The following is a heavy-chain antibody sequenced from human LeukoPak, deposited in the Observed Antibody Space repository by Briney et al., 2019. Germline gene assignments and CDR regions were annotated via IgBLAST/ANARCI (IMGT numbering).Heavy chain of an antibody. J-gene: IGHJ4*02. CDR1: GFTFSGSA. V-gene: IGHV1-58*01. CDR2: IVVGSGNT. Sequence: SVKVSCKASGFTFSGSAVQWVRLARGQRLEWIGWIVVGSGNTDYAQRFQERVAITRDMSTSTAYMELSNLRSEDTAVYYCAAGGNHYASDYWGQGTQITVSS. D-gene: IGHD1-26*01. CDR3: AAGGNHYASDY.